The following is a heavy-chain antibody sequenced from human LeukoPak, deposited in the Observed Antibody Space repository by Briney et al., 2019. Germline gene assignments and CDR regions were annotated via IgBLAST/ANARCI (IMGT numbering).Heavy chain of an antibody. CDR1: GFTFNSYA. V-gene: IGHV3-64D*06. CDR2: INTSGGTT. CDR3: VRRIPYSSGLYYFDF. J-gene: IGHJ4*02. D-gene: IGHD6-19*01. Sequence: GGSLSLSCSASGFTFNSYAMNWVRQAPGKGLEYVSTINTSGGTTYYADSVKGRFIISRDNSKNILYLQMSSLRAEDTAVYYCVRRIPYSSGLYYFDFWGQGTLVTVSS.